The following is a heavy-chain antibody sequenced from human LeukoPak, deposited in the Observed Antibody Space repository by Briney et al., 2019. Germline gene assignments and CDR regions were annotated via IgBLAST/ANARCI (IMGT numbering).Heavy chain of an antibody. J-gene: IGHJ5*02. CDR1: GGSISSYY. V-gene: IGHV4-59*08. Sequence: SETLSLTCTVSGGSISSYYWSWIRQPPGKGLEWIGYIYYTGSTNYNPSLKSRVTISVDTSKNQFSLKLSSVTAADTAVYYCARHSPGWLDPWGQGTLVTVSS. CDR2: IYYTGST. CDR3: ARHSPGWLDP.